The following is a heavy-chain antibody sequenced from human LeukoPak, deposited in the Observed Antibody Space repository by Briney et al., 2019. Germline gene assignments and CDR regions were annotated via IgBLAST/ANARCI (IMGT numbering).Heavy chain of an antibody. Sequence: ASVKVSCKASGYTFTGYYMHWVRQAPGQGLEWMGWINPNSGGTNYAQKFQGRVTMTRDTSISTAYMELSRLRSDDTAVYYCARASLITIFGVVIIGPTDDYFDYWGQGTLVTVSS. J-gene: IGHJ4*02. D-gene: IGHD3-3*01. CDR2: INPNSGGT. CDR1: GYTFTGYY. CDR3: ARASLITIFGVVIIGPTDDYFDY. V-gene: IGHV1-2*02.